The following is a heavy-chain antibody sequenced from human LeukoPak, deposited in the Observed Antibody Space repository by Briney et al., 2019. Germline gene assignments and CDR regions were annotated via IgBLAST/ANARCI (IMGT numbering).Heavy chain of an antibody. J-gene: IGHJ5*02. V-gene: IGHV3-74*01. CDR3: AKDAPLRS. CDR1: GFTFSNHW. Sequence: GGSLRLSCAASGFTFSNHWMHWVRQAPGKGLVWVSYINNDGSTTIYADSVKGRFTISRDNTKNTLFLQMNSLRVEDTAVYYCAKDAPLRSWGQGTLVIVSS. CDR2: INNDGSTT.